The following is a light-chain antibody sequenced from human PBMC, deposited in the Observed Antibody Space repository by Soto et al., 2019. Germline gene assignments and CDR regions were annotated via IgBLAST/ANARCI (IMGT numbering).Light chain of an antibody. V-gene: IGKV1-12*01. CDR3: QQTHTCPLP. J-gene: IGKJ3*01. CDR2: ATS. Sequence: DIQMTQSPSSVSASVGDRVTITCRASQGVSSWLAGYQQKPGKAPNLLIYATSNLQSGVPSRFSGSGSGTDFTLTISSRHPQDFATYCCQQTHTCPLPFGPGTKVDI. CDR1: QGVSSW.